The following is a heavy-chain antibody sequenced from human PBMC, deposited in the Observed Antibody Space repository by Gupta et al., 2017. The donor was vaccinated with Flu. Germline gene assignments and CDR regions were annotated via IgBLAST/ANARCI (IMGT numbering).Heavy chain of an antibody. D-gene: IGHD3-10*01. CDR2: ISSDGSST. CDR1: GFTFSNYW. Sequence: EVHLVESGGGLIQPGGSLRLSCAASGFTFSNYWMHWVRQAPGKGLVWVSRISSDGSSTSYADSVKGRFTISRDNAKNTLYLQMNSLRAEDTAVYYCARDGSGSYPVDYWGQGTLVTVSS. V-gene: IGHV3-74*01. J-gene: IGHJ4*02. CDR3: ARDGSGSYPVDY.